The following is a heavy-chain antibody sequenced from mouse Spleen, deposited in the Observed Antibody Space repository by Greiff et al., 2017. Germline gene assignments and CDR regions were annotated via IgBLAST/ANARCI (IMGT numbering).Heavy chain of an antibody. CDR2: INPSSGYT. D-gene: IGHD1-1*01. CDR3: ALRYDWYFDV. Sequence: CKASGYTFTSYWMHWVKQRPGQGLEWIGYINPSSGYTKYNQKFKDKATLTADKSSSTAYMQLSSLTYEDSAVYYCALRYDWYFDVWGAGTTVTVSS. J-gene: IGHJ1*01. V-gene: IGHV1-7*01. CDR1: GYTFTSYW.